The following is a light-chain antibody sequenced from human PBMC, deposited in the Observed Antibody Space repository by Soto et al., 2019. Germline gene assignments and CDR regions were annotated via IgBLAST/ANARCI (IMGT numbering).Light chain of an antibody. CDR3: QQSYSSSASI. CDR1: QSIDTF. V-gene: IGKV1-39*01. CDR2: DAS. J-gene: IGKJ2*02. Sequence: DIQMTQSPSSLSASVGDRVTITCRASQSIDTFLNWYQHKPGKAPKLLIYDASTLQSGVPSRFSGSGSGRDFILTITRLQREDFATYYCQQSYSSSASIFGQGTKLEIK.